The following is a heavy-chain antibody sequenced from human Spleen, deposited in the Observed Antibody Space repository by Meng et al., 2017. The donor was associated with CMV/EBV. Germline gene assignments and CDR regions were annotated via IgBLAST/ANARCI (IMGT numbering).Heavy chain of an antibody. Sequence: SGYTFTNFGITWMRQAPGRGLGWMRWNSAYNGDTIYAQSVQGRVTMTTETSTSTAYMEVKSLRSDDTAVYYCARDTPRVSVAGGPDYWGQGTLVTVSS. CDR2: NSAYNGDT. CDR3: ARDTPRVSVAGGPDY. V-gene: IGHV1-18*01. D-gene: IGHD6-19*01. CDR1: GYTFTNFG. J-gene: IGHJ4*02.